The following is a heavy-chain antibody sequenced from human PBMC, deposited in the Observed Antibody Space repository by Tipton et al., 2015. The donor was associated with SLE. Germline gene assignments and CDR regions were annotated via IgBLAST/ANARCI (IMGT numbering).Heavy chain of an antibody. J-gene: IGHJ5*02. V-gene: IGHV3-23*01. CDR1: GFTFSGYD. CDR3: AKRALSGSPAYNWFDP. Sequence: SLRLSCVISGFTFSGYDMSWVRQAPGKGLEWVSSISGSGEITNYADSVKGRFTISRDNSNDTLFLQMNSLRVEDTAVYYCAKRALSGSPAYNWFDPWGQGTMVTVSS. D-gene: IGHD1-26*01. CDR2: ISGSGEIT.